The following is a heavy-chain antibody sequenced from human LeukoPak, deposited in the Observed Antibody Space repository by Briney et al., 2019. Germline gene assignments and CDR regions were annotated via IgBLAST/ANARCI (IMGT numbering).Heavy chain of an antibody. Sequence: PGRSLRLSCAASGFTFSSHGMHWVRQAPGKGLEWVAVVSYDGSEKYYVDSVKDRFTISRDNSKNTLYLQMNSLRIEDMAVYYCAKDRAGASGPSYGSDVWGQGTTVPSP. D-gene: IGHD1-26*01. CDR3: AKDRAGASGPSYGSDV. CDR1: GFTFSSHG. CDR2: VSYDGSEK. J-gene: IGHJ6*02. V-gene: IGHV3-30*18.